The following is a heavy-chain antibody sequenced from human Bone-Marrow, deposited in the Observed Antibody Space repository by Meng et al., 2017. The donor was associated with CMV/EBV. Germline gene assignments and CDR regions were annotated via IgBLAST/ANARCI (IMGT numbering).Heavy chain of an antibody. CDR3: AKEYTPSRYCTNGVCNEFDY. Sequence: SLKISCAASGFTFDDYAMHWVRQAPGKGLEWVSGISWNSGSIGYADSVKGRFTISRDNAKNSLYLQMNSLRAEDTALYYCAKEYTPSRYCTNGVCNEFDYWGQGTLVTVSS. J-gene: IGHJ4*02. CDR2: ISWNSGSI. CDR1: GFTFDDYA. D-gene: IGHD2-8*01. V-gene: IGHV3-9*01.